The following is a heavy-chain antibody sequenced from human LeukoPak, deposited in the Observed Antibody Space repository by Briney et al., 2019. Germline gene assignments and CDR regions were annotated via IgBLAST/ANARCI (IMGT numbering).Heavy chain of an antibody. CDR2: ISYDGSNK. CDR1: GFTFSSYG. D-gene: IGHD2-15*01. V-gene: IGHV3-30*18. Sequence: GGSLRLSCAASGFTFSSYGMHWVRQAPGKGLEWVTVISYDGSNKYYADSVKGRFTISRDNSKNTLYLQMNSLRAEDTAVYYCAKTRPYCSGGSCYPYFDYWGQGTLVTVSS. CDR3: AKTRPYCSGGSCYPYFDY. J-gene: IGHJ4*02.